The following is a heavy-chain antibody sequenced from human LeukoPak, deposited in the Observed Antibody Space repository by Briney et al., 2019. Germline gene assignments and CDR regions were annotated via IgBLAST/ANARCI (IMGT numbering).Heavy chain of an antibody. CDR2: IYPGDSDT. CDR1: GYSFTNYW. Sequence: GVSLQIASQGSGYSFTNYWIGWVRPMPGKGLEWMGIIYPGDSDTRYSPSFQGQVTISADKSISTAYLQWGSLKASDTAMYYCARQEGSLRDAFDIWGQGTMVTVSS. J-gene: IGHJ3*02. CDR3: ARQEGSLRDAFDI. V-gene: IGHV5-51*01.